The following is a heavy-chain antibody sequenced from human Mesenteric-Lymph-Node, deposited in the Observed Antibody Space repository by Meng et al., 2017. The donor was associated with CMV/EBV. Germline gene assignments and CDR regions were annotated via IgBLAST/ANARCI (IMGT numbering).Heavy chain of an antibody. CDR2: INPNSGGT. Sequence: ASVKVSCKASGYTFTGYYMHWVRQAPGQGLEWMGWINPNSGGTNYAQKFQGRVTMTRDTSISTVYMELNSLRAEDTAVYYCARDDSYAGQKYYYYGMDVWGQGTTVTVSS. CDR3: ARDDSYAGQKYYYYGMDV. V-gene: IGHV1-2*02. D-gene: IGHD5-18*01. J-gene: IGHJ6*02. CDR1: GYTFTGYY.